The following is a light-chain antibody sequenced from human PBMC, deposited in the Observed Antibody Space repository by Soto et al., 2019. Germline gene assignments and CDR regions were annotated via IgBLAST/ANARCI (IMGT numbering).Light chain of an antibody. CDR2: DVS. V-gene: IGLV2-14*03. CDR1: SSDVGGYSY. CDR3: ASWDDNLSANYV. J-gene: IGLJ1*01. Sequence: LTQPASGSGSPGQSITISCTGTSSDVGGYSYVCWYQHHPGKAPKLIISDVSNRPSGVSNRFSGSKSGTSASLAISGLRSEDEADYYCASWDDNLSANYVFGTGTKVTVL.